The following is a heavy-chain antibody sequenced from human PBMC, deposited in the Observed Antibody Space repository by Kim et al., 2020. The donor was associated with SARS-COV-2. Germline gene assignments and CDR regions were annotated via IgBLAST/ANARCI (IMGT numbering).Heavy chain of an antibody. CDR2: IYYSGST. V-gene: IGHV4-39*01. Sequence: SETLSLTCTVSGGSISSSSYYWCWIRQPPGKGLEWIVSIYYSGSTYYHPSLKSRVTISVATSKNQFSLKLSSVTAADTAVYYCASLTIVVSYFQNCGQGTLVTVSS. J-gene: IGHJ1*01. D-gene: IGHD3-22*01. CDR3: ASLTIVVSYFQN. CDR1: GGSISSSSYY.